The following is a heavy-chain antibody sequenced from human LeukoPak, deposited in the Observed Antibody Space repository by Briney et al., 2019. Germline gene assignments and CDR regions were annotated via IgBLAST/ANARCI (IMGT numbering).Heavy chain of an antibody. Sequence: GGSLRLSCAASGFTFSSYGMSWVRQAPGKGLEWVSAISGSGGSTYYADSVKGRFTISRDNSKNTLYLQMNSLRAEDTAVYYCAKRATRYSGYDFPYYFGYWGQGTLVTVSS. J-gene: IGHJ4*02. V-gene: IGHV3-23*01. D-gene: IGHD5-12*01. CDR3: AKRATRYSGYDFPYYFGY. CDR2: ISGSGGST. CDR1: GFTFSSYG.